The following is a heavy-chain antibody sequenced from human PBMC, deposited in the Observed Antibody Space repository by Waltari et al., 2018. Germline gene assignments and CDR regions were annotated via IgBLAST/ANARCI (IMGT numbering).Heavy chain of an antibody. CDR3: ARVGGYYYYYMDV. D-gene: IGHD3-16*01. Sequence: EVQLVESGGGLEQPGGSLRLSCAGSGFNFGSYEMLWVRQAPGTGLEWVSYIGTSDRSIYYADSVRGRFTISRDNAKNSLYLHMNNLRAEDTAVYYCARVGGYYYYYMDVWGKGTTVTVSS. CDR1: GFNFGSYE. CDR2: IGTSDRSI. V-gene: IGHV3-48*03. J-gene: IGHJ6*03.